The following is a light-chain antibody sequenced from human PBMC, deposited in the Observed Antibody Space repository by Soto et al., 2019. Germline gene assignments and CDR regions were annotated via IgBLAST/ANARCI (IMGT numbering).Light chain of an antibody. J-gene: IGKJ1*01. V-gene: IGKV3-15*01. CDR1: QSVSSN. CDR3: QQYGSSGT. Sequence: EIVMTQSPATLSVSPGERATLSCRASQSVSSNLAWYQQKPGQAPRLLTHGASTRATGIPARFSGSGSGADFTFTISRLEPEDFAVYYCQQYGSSGTFGQGTKVDIK. CDR2: GAS.